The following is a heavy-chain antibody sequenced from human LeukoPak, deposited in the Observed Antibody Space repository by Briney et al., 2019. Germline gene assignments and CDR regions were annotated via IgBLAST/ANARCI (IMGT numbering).Heavy chain of an antibody. V-gene: IGHV3-30*02. Sequence: GGSLRLSCAASGLTFSSYGMHWVRQAPGKGLEWVAFIRYDGSNKYYADSVKGRFTISRDNSKNTLFLQMNSLRAEDTAVYYCAKTYYGSGWHAFDIWGQGTMVTVSS. CDR1: GLTFSSYG. CDR2: IRYDGSNK. CDR3: AKTYYGSGWHAFDI. D-gene: IGHD3-10*01. J-gene: IGHJ3*02.